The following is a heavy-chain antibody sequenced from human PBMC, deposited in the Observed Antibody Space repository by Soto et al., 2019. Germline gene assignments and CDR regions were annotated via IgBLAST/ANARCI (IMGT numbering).Heavy chain of an antibody. Sequence: EVQLLDSGGGLIQPGGSLRLSCAASGFTFSSYAMGWFRQAPGQGLEWVSSISGTYGTHYADSVRGRFTISTDNSKSTLYLHMNSLRAEDTALYYCAKAYSTGWSEGYFDYWGQGTLVTVSS. D-gene: IGHD6-19*01. J-gene: IGHJ4*02. CDR2: ISGTYGT. V-gene: IGHV3-23*01. CDR1: GFTFSSYA. CDR3: AKAYSTGWSEGYFDY.